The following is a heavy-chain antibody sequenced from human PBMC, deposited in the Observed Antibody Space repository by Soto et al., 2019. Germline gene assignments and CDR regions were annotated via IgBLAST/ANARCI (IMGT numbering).Heavy chain of an antibody. J-gene: IGHJ4*02. CDR2: IFHFGNT. V-gene: IGHV4-4*02. D-gene: IGHD3-16*01. CDR3: ARGSYASNFDY. CDR1: GGSISSSNW. Sequence: QVQLQESGPGLVKTSGTLSLTCAISGGSISSSNWWSWVRQPPGKGLEWIGEIFHFGNTNYNPSLKSRVTXSXXKSKNHFSLTLNSVTAADTAVYFCARGSYASNFDYWGQGTLVTVSS.